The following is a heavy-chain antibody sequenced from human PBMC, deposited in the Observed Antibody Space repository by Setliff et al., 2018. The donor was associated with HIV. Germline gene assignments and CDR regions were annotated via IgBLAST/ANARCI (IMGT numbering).Heavy chain of an antibody. CDR1: GYTFTEFY. D-gene: IGHD6-19*01. V-gene: IGHV1-2*02. Sequence: ASVKVSCKASGYTFTEFYVHWVRQAPGEGLEWIGWIYPNTGGTNYAQKFQGRVTITADESTSTAYMELSSLRSEDTAVYYCARDRYSSGWSWFDPWGQGTLVTVSS. CDR2: IYPNTGGT. J-gene: IGHJ5*02. CDR3: ARDRYSSGWSWFDP.